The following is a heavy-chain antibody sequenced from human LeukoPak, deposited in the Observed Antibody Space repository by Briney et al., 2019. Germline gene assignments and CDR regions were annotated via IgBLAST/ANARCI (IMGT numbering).Heavy chain of an antibody. CDR2: IYYSGST. J-gene: IGHJ3*02. D-gene: IGHD3-10*01. CDR1: GGYISSSSYY. V-gene: IGHV4-39*07. Sequence: SETLSLTCIVSGGYISSSSYYWGWLRQPPGKGLEWIGSIYYSGSTYYNPSLKSRVTISADTSKNQFSLKLSSVTAADTAVYYCARDQYGSGTKGAFDIWGQGTMVTVSS. CDR3: ARDQYGSGTKGAFDI.